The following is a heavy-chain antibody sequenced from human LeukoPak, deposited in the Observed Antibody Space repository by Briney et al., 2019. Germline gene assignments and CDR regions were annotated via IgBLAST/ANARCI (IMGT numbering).Heavy chain of an antibody. D-gene: IGHD2-21*01. CDR2: ISGSGGST. V-gene: IGHV3-23*01. CDR3: AKGLSAAGDYYLDY. J-gene: IGHJ4*02. Sequence: GGSLRLSCAASGFTFSNYAMSWVRQAPGKGLEWLSTISGSGGSTYYADSVKGRFTISRDNSKNTVYLQMKGLRVKATAVYYCAKGLSAAGDYYLDYWGQGALVTVSS. CDR1: GFTFSNYA.